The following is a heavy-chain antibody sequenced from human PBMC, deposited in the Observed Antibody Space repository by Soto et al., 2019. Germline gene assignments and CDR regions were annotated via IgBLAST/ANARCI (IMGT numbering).Heavy chain of an antibody. V-gene: IGHV4-31*03. Sequence: PSETLSLTCTFSVGSISSGAYCCTWIRQPPGKGLEWIGCMYYSGTTHYNPSVKSRLNISVDTSKNQFSLKLSSVTAADTALYYCAREEASRIMRWSVPWYQETLYDV. CDR3: AREEASRIMRWSVPWYQETLYDV. D-gene: IGHD2-2*01. CDR1: VGSISSGAYC. J-gene: IGHJ6*01. CDR2: MYYSGTT.